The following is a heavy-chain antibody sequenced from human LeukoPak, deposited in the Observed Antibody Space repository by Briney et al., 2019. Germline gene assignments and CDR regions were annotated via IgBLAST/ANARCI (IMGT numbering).Heavy chain of an antibody. D-gene: IGHD3-10*01. CDR3: ARGHGSGSTNYFDP. V-gene: IGHV1-2*02. J-gene: IGHJ5*02. CDR2: INPNSGGT. CDR1: GYTFTGYY. Sequence: ASVKVSCKASGYTFTGYYMHWVRQAPGQGLEWMGWINPNSGGTNYAQKFQGRVTMTRDTSISTAYMELSSLRSEDTAVYYCARGHGSGSTNYFDPWGQGTLVTVSS.